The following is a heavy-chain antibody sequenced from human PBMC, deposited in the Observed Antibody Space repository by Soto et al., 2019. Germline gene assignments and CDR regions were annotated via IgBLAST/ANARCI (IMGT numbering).Heavy chain of an antibody. J-gene: IGHJ3*02. CDR2: IYYSGST. CDR1: GGSISSSSYY. D-gene: IGHD2-8*01. V-gene: IGHV4-39*01. CDR3: ARHFVIQDIVLIIGAFDI. Sequence: QLQLQESGPGLVKPSETLSLTCTVSGGSISSSSYYWGWIRQPPGKGLEWIGSIYYSGSTYYNPSLKSRVTIPVDTSTNQSSLKLSSVTAADTAVYYCARHFVIQDIVLIIGAFDIWGQGTMVTVSS.